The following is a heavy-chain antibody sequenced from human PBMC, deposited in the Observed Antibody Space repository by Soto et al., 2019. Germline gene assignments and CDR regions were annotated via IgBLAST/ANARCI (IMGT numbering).Heavy chain of an antibody. CDR1: GGSSSSFY. CDR2: ISYSGTT. D-gene: IGHD1-20*01. CDR3: AALYNTSPFFDY. V-gene: IGHV4-59*01. Sequence: QVQLQESGPGLVKPSETLSLTCTVSGGSSSSFYWSWIRQPPGKGLEWIGHISYSGTTNYNPSLESRVTISVDTSKNQFSLRLTSVTTADTAVYYCAALYNTSPFFDYWGQGTLVTVSS. J-gene: IGHJ4*02.